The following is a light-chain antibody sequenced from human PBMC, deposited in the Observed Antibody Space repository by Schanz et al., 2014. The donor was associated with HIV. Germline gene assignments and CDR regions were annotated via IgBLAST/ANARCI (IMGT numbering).Light chain of an antibody. V-gene: IGLV2-8*01. CDR3: SSYAGSNSFV. Sequence: QSALTQPPSASESPGQSVTISCTGTSSDVGGYNFVSWYQQHPGKAPKLMIYEVNKRPSGVPDRFSGSKSGNTASLTVSGLQAEDEADYYCSSYAGSNSFVFGTGTKLTVL. J-gene: IGLJ1*01. CDR1: SSDVGGYNF. CDR2: EVN.